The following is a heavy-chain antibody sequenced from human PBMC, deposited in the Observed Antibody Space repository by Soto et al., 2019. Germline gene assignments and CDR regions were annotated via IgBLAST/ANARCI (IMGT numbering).Heavy chain of an antibody. CDR3: VRGYSSNWVNWFDP. Sequence: PGGSLRLSCAASGFTFSTYWMHWVRQAPGKGPVLVSRINGDGSSTTYADSVMGRFTISRDNAKNTLYLQMNSLRAEDTAVYYCVRGYSSNWVNWFDPWGQGTLVTVSS. CDR2: INGDGSST. V-gene: IGHV3-74*01. J-gene: IGHJ5*02. D-gene: IGHD6-13*01. CDR1: GFTFSTYW.